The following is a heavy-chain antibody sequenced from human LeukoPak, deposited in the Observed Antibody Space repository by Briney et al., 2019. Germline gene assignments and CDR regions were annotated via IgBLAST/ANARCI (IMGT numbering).Heavy chain of an antibody. Sequence: PGGSLRLSCAASGFTFSSYGMHWVRQAPGKGLEWVAVIWYDGGNKYYPDSVKGRFTISRDNSKNTLYLQMNSLRAEDTAVYYCARDTYYGSGSYFDYWGQGTLVTVSS. J-gene: IGHJ4*02. CDR2: IWYDGGNK. CDR1: GFTFSSYG. CDR3: ARDTYYGSGSYFDY. D-gene: IGHD3-10*01. V-gene: IGHV3-33*01.